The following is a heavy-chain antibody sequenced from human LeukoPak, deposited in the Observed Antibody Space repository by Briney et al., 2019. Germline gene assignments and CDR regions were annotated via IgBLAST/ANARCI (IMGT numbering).Heavy chain of an antibody. D-gene: IGHD5-18*01. Sequence: ASVKVSCKASGGTFSSYAISWVRQAPGQGLECIGGVIPIFGTASYAQKFQGRVTITTDESTSTAYMELSSLRSEDTAVYYCARGGGYSYDWYFDLWGRGTLVTVSS. V-gene: IGHV1-69*05. CDR1: GGTFSSYA. J-gene: IGHJ2*01. CDR3: ARGGGYSYDWYFDL. CDR2: VIPIFGTA.